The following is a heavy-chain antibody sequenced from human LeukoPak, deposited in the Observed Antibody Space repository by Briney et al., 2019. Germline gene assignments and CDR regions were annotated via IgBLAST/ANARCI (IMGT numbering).Heavy chain of an antibody. D-gene: IGHD3-16*01. V-gene: IGHV5-51*01. CDR1: GYSFSSYW. CDR3: ARRLGGADVFDI. J-gene: IGHJ3*02. Sequence: GESLKISCKGSGYSFSSYWIAWVRQMPGKGLEWMGIVYPGDSDSKYSRSFQGQVTTSADKSINTAYLQWSSLKASDSAMYYCARRLGGADVFDIWGQGTMVTVSS. CDR2: VYPGDSDS.